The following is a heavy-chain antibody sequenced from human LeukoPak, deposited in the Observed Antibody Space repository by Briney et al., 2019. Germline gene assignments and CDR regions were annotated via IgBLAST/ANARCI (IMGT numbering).Heavy chain of an antibody. Sequence: EASVKVSCKASGYTFTSYDINWVRQATGQGLEWMGWMNPNSGNTGYAQKFQGRVTITRNTSISTAYMELSSLRSEDTAVYYCARGRNYYDSSGYRLYYYYMDVWGKGTTVTASS. CDR3: ARGRNYYDSSGYRLYYYYMDV. CDR1: GYTFTSYD. CDR2: MNPNSGNT. V-gene: IGHV1-8*03. D-gene: IGHD3-22*01. J-gene: IGHJ6*03.